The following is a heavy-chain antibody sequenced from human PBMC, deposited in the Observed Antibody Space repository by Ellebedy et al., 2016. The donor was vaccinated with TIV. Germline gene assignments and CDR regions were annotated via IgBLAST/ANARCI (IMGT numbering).Heavy chain of an antibody. D-gene: IGHD6-19*01. J-gene: IGHJ4*02. CDR1: GFTFSSYE. CDR2: ISSSCSTI. Sequence: PGGSLRLSCAASGFTFSSYEMNWVRQAPGKGLEWVSYISSSCSTIYYADSVKGRFTISRDNAKNSLYLQMNSLRAEDTAVYYCAREGSRQWLASPFDYWGQGTLVTVSS. CDR3: AREGSRQWLASPFDY. V-gene: IGHV3-48*03.